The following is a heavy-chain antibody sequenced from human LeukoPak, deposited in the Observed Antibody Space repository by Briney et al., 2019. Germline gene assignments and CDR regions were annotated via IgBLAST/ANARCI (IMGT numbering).Heavy chain of an antibody. CDR1: GYTFTGYY. CDR2: INPNSRGT. CDR3: AREGYGSGIDY. Sequence: ASVKLLCKVSGYTFTGYYMHWVRQAPGQGLEWMGWINPNSRGTNYGQRLPGRVTMTRDTYISTAYMELSRLRSDDTAVYYCAREGYGSGIDYWGQATLVTPSS. J-gene: IGHJ4*02. D-gene: IGHD3-10*01. V-gene: IGHV1-2*02.